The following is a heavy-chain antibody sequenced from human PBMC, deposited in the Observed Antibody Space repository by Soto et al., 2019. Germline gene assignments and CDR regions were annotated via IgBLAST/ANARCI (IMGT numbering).Heavy chain of an antibody. J-gene: IGHJ5*02. CDR2: INHSGST. CDR1: GGSFSGYY. V-gene: IGHV4-34*01. CDR3: VRSVFWSGYYTVRVRVNWFNP. Sequence: SETLSLSCAVYGGSFSGYYWSWIRQPPGKGLERIGEINHSGSTNYNPSLKSRVTISVDTSKNQFSLKLSSVTAADTAVYYCVRSVFWSGYYTVRVRVNWFNPWGQGTLVTVSS. D-gene: IGHD3-3*01.